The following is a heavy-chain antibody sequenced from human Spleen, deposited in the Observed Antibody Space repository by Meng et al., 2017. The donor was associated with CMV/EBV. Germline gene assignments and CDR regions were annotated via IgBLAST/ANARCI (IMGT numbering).Heavy chain of an antibody. CDR3: ARQQNYDSGFDI. D-gene: IGHD1-7*01. J-gene: IGHJ3*02. V-gene: IGHV5-51*01. CDR1: GYSFTTYW. Sequence: GESLKISCKGSGYSFTTYWIGWVRQMPGKGLEWMGIIYPGGSDTRYSPSFQGQVTMSVDKSISTAYLQWSGLRASDTAIYYCARQQNYDSGFDIWGQGTVVTVSS. CDR2: IYPGGSDT.